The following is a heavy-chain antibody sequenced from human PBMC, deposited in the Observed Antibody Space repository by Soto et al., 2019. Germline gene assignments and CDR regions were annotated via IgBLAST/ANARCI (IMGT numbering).Heavy chain of an antibody. Sequence: GGSLRLSCAASGFTFDDYAMHWVRQAPGKGLEWVSGISWNSGSIGYADSVKGRFTISRDNAKNSLYLQMNSLRAEDTALYYCAKDSVLRYFDYMDVWGKGTTVTVSS. CDR3: AKDSVLRYFDYMDV. D-gene: IGHD3-9*01. V-gene: IGHV3-9*01. J-gene: IGHJ6*03. CDR1: GFTFDDYA. CDR2: ISWNSGSI.